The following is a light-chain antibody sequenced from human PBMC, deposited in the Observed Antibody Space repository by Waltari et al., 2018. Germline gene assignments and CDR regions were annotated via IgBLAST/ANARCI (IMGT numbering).Light chain of an antibody. J-gene: IGLJ2*01. CDR2: EDH. V-gene: IGLV6-57*03. CDR1: SGSIASNY. Sequence: NFMLTKPHSVSESPGKSVTISCTRSSGSIASNYVQGYQQRPGSAPTTVIYEDHQSPPGVPDLFSAALDSSSNATSLTISGLKTEDEADSYCQSYDSSNVVFGGGTKLTVL. CDR3: QSYDSSNVV.